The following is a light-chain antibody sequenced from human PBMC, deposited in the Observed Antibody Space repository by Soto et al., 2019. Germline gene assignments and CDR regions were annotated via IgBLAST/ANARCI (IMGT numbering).Light chain of an antibody. CDR3: QQYDILPIT. J-gene: IGKJ5*01. CDR2: DAS. Sequence: DVQMTQSPSSLSASVGDRVTITCRASLPISNYLAWYQQKPGKAPNLLIYDASNLEIGVPSRFSGSGSGTHFTFTISSLQTEDIGTYYCQQYDILPITFGRGTRLEIK. CDR1: LPISNY. V-gene: IGKV1-33*01.